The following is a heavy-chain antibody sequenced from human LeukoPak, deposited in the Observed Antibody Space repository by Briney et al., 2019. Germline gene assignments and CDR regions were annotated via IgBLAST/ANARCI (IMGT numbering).Heavy chain of an antibody. CDR2: IYYSGST. CDR3: ARGKAGTTASYYFYYMDV. CDR1: GGSISSSSYY. V-gene: IGHV4-39*07. Sequence: SETLSLTCTVSGGSISSSSYYWGWIRQPPGKGLEWIGSIYYSGSTYYNPSLKSRVTISVDTSKNQFSLKLSSVTAADTAVYYCARGKAGTTASYYFYYMDVWGQGTTVTVS. D-gene: IGHD1-1*01. J-gene: IGHJ6*03.